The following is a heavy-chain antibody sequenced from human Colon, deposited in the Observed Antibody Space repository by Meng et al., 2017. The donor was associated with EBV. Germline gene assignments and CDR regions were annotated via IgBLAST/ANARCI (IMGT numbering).Heavy chain of an antibody. CDR1: GGSMSSGNYY. J-gene: IGHJ4*02. CDR2: IHHSGSA. CDR3: ASFDHIPRRNYFDY. V-gene: IGHV4-30-4*01. D-gene: IGHD2-21*01. Sequence: PLQRSGPGLVEPSQTLSLTGTVSGGSMSSGNYYWSWIRQPPGKGLEWIGYIHHSGSAYYNPSLKSRVSISVDTSKNQFSLNLNSMTAADTAVYYCASFDHIPRRNYFDYWGQGTLVTVSS.